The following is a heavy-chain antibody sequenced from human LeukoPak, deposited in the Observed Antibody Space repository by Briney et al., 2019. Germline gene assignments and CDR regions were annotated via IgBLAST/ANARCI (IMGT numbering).Heavy chain of an antibody. D-gene: IGHD3-22*01. CDR2: ISAYNGNT. Sequence: ASVKVSCKASGYTFTSYGISWVRQAPGQGLEWMGWISAYNGNTNYAQKLQGRVTMTTDTSTSTAYMELRSLRSDDTAVYYCAVTCYYDSSGPGAFDIWGQGTMVTVSS. CDR1: GYTFTSYG. V-gene: IGHV1-18*01. J-gene: IGHJ3*02. CDR3: AVTCYYDSSGPGAFDI.